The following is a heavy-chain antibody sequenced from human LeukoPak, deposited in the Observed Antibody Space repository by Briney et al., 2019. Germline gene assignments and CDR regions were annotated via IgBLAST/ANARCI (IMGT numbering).Heavy chain of an antibody. D-gene: IGHD2-15*01. J-gene: IGHJ5*02. V-gene: IGHV4-34*01. CDR3: AGRMIYLGYCSGGSCYSNWFDP. CDR1: GGSFSGYY. Sequence: SETLSLTCAVYGGSFSGYYWSWIRQPPGKGLEWIGEINHSGSANYNPSLKSRVTISVDTSKNQFSLKLSSVTAADTAVYYCAGRMIYLGYCSGGSCYSNWFDPWGQGTLVTVSS. CDR2: INHSGSA.